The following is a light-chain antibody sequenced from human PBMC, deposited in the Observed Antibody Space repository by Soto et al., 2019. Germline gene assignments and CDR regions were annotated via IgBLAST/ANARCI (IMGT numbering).Light chain of an antibody. CDR3: QQYNKWPLT. CDR1: QSLTTY. J-gene: IGKJ4*01. Sequence: EVVMTQSPATLSVSPGETATLSCMASQSLTTYLAWYQQKPDQAPRLLIYGISTRATDVPARFSGSGSGTEFTLTISGLQSEDFAVYYCQQYNKWPLTFGGGTKVDIK. CDR2: GIS. V-gene: IGKV3-15*01.